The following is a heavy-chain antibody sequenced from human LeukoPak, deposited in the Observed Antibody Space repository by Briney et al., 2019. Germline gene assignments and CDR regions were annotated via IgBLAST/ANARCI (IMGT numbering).Heavy chain of an antibody. V-gene: IGHV3-23*01. J-gene: IGHJ4*02. CDR1: GFTFSSYA. CDR2: ISGSGGST. D-gene: IGHD3-3*01. CDR3: AKDQTYYDFWSGFDY. Sequence: GGSLRLSCAASGFTFSSYAMSWVRQAPGKGLEWVSAISGSGGSTYYADSVKGRFTISRDNSKNTLYLQMNGLRAEDTAVYYCAKDQTYYDFWSGFDYWGQGTLVTVSS.